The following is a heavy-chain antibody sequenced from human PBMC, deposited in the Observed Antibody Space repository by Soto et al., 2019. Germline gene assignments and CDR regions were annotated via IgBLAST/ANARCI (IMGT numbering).Heavy chain of an antibody. Sequence: QVQLQQWGAGLLKPSETLSLTCAVYGGSFSGNYWSWIRQPPGKGLEWIGEINHSGSTNYNPSLKSRVTVSLDTSKNQFSLKLSSVTAADTAVYYCANWWPLDYWGKGTLVTVSS. V-gene: IGHV4-34*01. D-gene: IGHD2-15*01. CDR3: ANWWPLDY. CDR2: INHSGST. J-gene: IGHJ4*02. CDR1: GGSFSGNY.